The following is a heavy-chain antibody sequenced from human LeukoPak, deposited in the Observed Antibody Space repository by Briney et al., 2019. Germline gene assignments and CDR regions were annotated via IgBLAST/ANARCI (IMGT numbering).Heavy chain of an antibody. J-gene: IGHJ3*02. CDR1: GGSINNYY. CDR3: ARRRLSLGI. CDR2: IDDSGNT. Sequence: SETLSLTCTVSGGSINNYYWSWIRQPPGKGLEWIGYIDDSGNTNCNPSLKSRVTMSVDTSKKQFSLKLSSVTAADTAVYYCARRRLSLGIWGQGTLVTVSS. D-gene: IGHD3-16*01. V-gene: IGHV4-59*08.